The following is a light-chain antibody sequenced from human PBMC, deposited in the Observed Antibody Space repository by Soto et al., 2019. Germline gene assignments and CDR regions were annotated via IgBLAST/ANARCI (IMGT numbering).Light chain of an antibody. V-gene: IGLV1-44*01. CDR1: SSNIGSNT. J-gene: IGLJ2*01. CDR3: AAWDDSLNAVV. CDR2: SNN. Sequence: QSVLTQPPSASGTPGQRVTISCSGSSSNIGSNTVNWYQQLPGTATKLLIYSNNQRPSGVPDRFSGSKSGTSASLAISGLQYEDEADYYCAAWDDSLNAVVFGGGTKLTVL.